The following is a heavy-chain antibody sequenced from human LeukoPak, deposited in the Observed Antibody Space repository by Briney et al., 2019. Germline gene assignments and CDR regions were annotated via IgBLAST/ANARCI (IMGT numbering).Heavy chain of an antibody. CDR3: ARRRAYSYGPDFDY. V-gene: IGHV1-69*05. CDR1: GGTFSTYA. D-gene: IGHD5-18*01. Sequence: SVKVSCKTSGGTFSTYAVSWVRQAPGQGLEWMGGIIPMFGAANYAQKSQGRVTITTDESTNTAYMELSSLRSEDTAVYYCARRRAYSYGPDFDYWGQGTLVTVSS. CDR2: IIPMFGAA. J-gene: IGHJ4*02.